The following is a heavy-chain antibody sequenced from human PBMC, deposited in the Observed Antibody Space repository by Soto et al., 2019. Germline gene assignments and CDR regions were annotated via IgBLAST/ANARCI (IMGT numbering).Heavy chain of an antibody. CDR2: IYYDGST. V-gene: IGHV4-39*02. J-gene: IGHJ4*02. CDR3: AKVVVAATRHSDFDS. CDR1: GGSINSNNYY. D-gene: IGHD2-15*01. Sequence: SETLSLTCTVSGGSINSNNYYWAWIRQPPGKGLAWIASIYYDGSTYYNTSLKSRVTISRDTSKNQFSLRLTSMTAADTAVYYCAKVVVAATRHSDFDSWGQGTLVTVSS.